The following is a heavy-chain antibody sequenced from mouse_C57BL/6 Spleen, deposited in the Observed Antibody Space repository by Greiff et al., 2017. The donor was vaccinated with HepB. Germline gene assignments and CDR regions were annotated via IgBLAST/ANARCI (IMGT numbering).Heavy chain of an antibody. V-gene: IGHV14-4*01. J-gene: IGHJ3*01. CDR1: GFNIKDDY. CDR2: IDPENGDT. CDR3: ISTVVATRFAY. Sequence: EVKLVESGAELVRPGASVKLSCTASGFNIKDDYMHWVKQRPEQGLEWIGWIDPENGDTEYASKFQGKATITADTSSNTAYLQLSSLTSEDTAVYYCISTVVATRFAYWGQGTLVTVSA. D-gene: IGHD1-1*01.